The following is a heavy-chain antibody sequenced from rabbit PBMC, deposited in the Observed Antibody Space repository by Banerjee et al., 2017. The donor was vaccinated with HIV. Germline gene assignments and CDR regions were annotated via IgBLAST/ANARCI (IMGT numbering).Heavy chain of an antibody. CDR3: ARWNDGSSLDL. J-gene: IGHJ3*01. Sequence: QEQLEESGGDLVKPEGSLTLTCTASGFSFSGSYYMCWVRQAPGKGLEWIACIYAGSSGATYYASWAKGRFTISKPSSTTVTLQMTSLTAADTATYFCARWNDGSSLDLWGPGTLVT. V-gene: IGHV1S45*01. CDR1: GFSFSGSYY. D-gene: IGHD8-1*01. CDR2: IYAGSSGAT.